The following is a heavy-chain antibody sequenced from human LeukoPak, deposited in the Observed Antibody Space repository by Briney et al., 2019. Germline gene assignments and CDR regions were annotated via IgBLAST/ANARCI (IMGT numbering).Heavy chain of an antibody. D-gene: IGHD3-16*01. J-gene: IGHJ4*02. V-gene: IGHV3-53*01. CDR2: MYTGGTT. Sequence: PGGSLRLSCAASGFTVSGTHMSWVRQAPGKGLEWVSAMYTGGTTYYADSVMGRFTASRDNSRNAVFLHMNSLRVDDTAVYYCAKDEATSGGGLASWGQGTLVTVSS. CDR3: AKDEATSGGGLAS. CDR1: GFTVSGTH.